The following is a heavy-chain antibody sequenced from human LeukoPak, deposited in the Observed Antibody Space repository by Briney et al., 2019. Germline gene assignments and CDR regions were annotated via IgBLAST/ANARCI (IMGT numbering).Heavy chain of an antibody. CDR1: SGSISTSNYY. V-gene: IGHV4-39*07. CDR2: IFYSGST. CDR3: ASHEENTFNWFDP. J-gene: IGHJ5*02. Sequence: SETLSLTCTVSSGSISTSNYYWGWVRQPPGKALEWIGNIFYSGSTYYSPSLKSRVTISLDTSRNQFSLKLSSVTAADTAVYYCASHEENTFNWFDPWGQGTLVTVSS.